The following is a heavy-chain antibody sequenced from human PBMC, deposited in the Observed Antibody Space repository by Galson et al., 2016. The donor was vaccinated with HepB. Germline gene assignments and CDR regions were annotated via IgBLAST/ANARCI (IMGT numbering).Heavy chain of an antibody. J-gene: IGHJ6*03. CDR2: IYSNEGT. CDR1: GGSISSDYY. CDR3: ATGIVVAGKMYYHYMDV. Sequence: ETLSLTCIVSGGSISSDYYWGWIRQSPGRGLEWIGSIYSNEGTFYSPSLKSRVTISVDTHKNQLSLRLDSVTAADTGLYYCATGIVVAGKMYYHYMDVWGKGTTVTVSS. V-gene: IGHV4-39*01. D-gene: IGHD6-19*01.